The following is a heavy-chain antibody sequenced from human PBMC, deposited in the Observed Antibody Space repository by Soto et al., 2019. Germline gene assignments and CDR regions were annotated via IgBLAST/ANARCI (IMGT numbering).Heavy chain of an antibody. J-gene: IGHJ6*03. D-gene: IGHD3-22*01. V-gene: IGHV3-33*08. CDR1: GFTFSSYG. Sequence: GGSLRLSCAASGFTFSSYGMHWVRQAPGKGLEWVAVIWYDGSNKYYADSVKGRFTISRDNSKNTLYLQMNSLRAEDTAVYYCARGGDSSGYYYYYYYMDVWGKGTTVTVS. CDR2: IWYDGSNK. CDR3: ARGGDSSGYYYYYYYMDV.